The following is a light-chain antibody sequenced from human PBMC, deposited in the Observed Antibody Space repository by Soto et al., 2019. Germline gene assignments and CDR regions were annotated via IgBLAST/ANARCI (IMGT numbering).Light chain of an antibody. V-gene: IGKV1-5*03. CDR1: QSISSW. CDR3: QQYNSYSPET. Sequence: DIQMTQSPSTLSASVGDRVTITCRAGQSISSWLAWYQQKPGKAPKLLIYKASSLQSGVPSRFSGSGSGTEFTLTISSLQPDDFATYYCQQYNSYSPETFGQGTKVEIK. J-gene: IGKJ1*01. CDR2: KAS.